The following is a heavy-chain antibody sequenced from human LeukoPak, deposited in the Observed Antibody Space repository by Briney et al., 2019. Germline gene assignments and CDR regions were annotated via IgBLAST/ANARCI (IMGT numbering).Heavy chain of an antibody. Sequence: GGSLRLSCAASGFTFSSYGMHWVRQAPGKGLEWVAVIWYDGSNKYYADSVKGRFTISRDSSKNTLYLQMNSLRAEDTAVYYCARGGIAVAGTDYWGQGTLVTVSS. D-gene: IGHD6-19*01. J-gene: IGHJ4*02. V-gene: IGHV3-33*01. CDR2: IWYDGSNK. CDR1: GFTFSSYG. CDR3: ARGGIAVAGTDY.